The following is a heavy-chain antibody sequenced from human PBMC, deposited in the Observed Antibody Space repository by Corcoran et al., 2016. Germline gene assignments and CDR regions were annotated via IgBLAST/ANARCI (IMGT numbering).Heavy chain of an antibody. CDR1: GFTFSSYS. Sequence: EVQLVESGGGLVKPGGSLRLSCAASGFTFSSYSMNWVRQAPGKGLEWVSSISRSSSYIYYADSVTGRFTISRDNAKNSLYLQMNSLRTEDTAMYYCARDVFYDFWSGYQVRPFDYWGQGTLVTVSS. CDR3: ARDVFYDFWSGYQVRPFDY. CDR2: ISRSSSYI. D-gene: IGHD3-3*01. J-gene: IGHJ4*02. V-gene: IGHV3-21*01.